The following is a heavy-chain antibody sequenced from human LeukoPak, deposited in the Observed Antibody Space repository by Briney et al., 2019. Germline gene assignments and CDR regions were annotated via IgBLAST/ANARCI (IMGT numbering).Heavy chain of an antibody. CDR2: IYSCDNT. Sequence: GGSLRLSCAASGFTVNSNNMSWVRQAPGKGLEWVSVIYSCDNTYNADSVKGRFTISRDSSKNTLYLQMNSLRAEDTAVYYCARGGAARPDYWGQGTLVTVSS. J-gene: IGHJ4*02. CDR1: GFTVNSNN. CDR3: ARGGAARPDY. V-gene: IGHV3-66*01. D-gene: IGHD6-6*01.